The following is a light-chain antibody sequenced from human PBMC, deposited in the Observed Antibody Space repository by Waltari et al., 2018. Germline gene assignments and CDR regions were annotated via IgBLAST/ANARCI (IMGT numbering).Light chain of an antibody. CDR3: RQRNNWPLT. J-gene: IGKJ5*01. Sequence: EVVLTQSPATLSLSPGERATLSCGDSQSVNSFLAWYQQKPGQAPRLLIHDASNRATGIPARFTGSGSGTDFTLTSSSRAPEDFAVYFCRQRNNWPLTFGQGARLEIK. V-gene: IGKV3-11*01. CDR1: QSVNSF. CDR2: DAS.